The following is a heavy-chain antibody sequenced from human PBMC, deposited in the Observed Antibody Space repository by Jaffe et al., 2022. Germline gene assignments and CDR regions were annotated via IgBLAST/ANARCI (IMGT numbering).Heavy chain of an antibody. D-gene: IGHD2-2*01. Sequence: QVQLQESGPGLVKPSETLSLTCAVSGYSISSGYYWGWIRQPPGKGLEWIGSIYHSGSTYYNPSLKSRVTISVDTSKNQFSLKLSSVTAADTAVYYCARALSEVPAAIGWFDPWGQGTLVTVSS. CDR1: GYSISSGYY. J-gene: IGHJ5*02. V-gene: IGHV4-38-2*01. CDR2: IYHSGST. CDR3: ARALSEVPAAIGWFDP.